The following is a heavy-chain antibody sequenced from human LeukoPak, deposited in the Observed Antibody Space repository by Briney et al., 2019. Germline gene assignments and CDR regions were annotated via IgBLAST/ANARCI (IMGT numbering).Heavy chain of an antibody. CDR2: IYYSGST. CDR1: GGSISSYY. J-gene: IGHJ3*02. V-gene: IGHV4-59*01. Sequence: PSETLSLTCTVSGGSISSYYWSWIRQPPGKGLEWIGYIYYSGSTNYNPSLKSRVTISVDTSKNQSSLKLSSVTAADTAVYYCARGLGLQHAFDIWGQGTMVTVSS. CDR3: ARGLGLQHAFDI. D-gene: IGHD2-15*01.